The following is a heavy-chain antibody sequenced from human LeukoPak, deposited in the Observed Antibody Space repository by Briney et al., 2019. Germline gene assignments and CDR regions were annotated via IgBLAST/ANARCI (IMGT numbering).Heavy chain of an antibody. V-gene: IGHV3-20*04. J-gene: IGHJ4*02. CDR3: ARDGGYYDSSGYYGRYFDY. CDR2: INWNGGST. Sequence: PGGSLRLSCAASGFTFDDYGMSWVRQAPGKGLEWVSGINWNGGSTGYADSVKDRFTISRDNAKNSLYLQMNSLRAEDTALYYCARDGGYYDSSGYYGRYFDYWGQGTLVTVSS. D-gene: IGHD3-22*01. CDR1: GFTFDDYG.